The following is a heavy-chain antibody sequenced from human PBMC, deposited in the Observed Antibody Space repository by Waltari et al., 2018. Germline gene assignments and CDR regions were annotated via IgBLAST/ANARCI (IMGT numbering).Heavy chain of an antibody. Sequence: QVQLVQSGAEVKEPGASVKVSCKASGYTFTGYYMHWVRQAPGQGLEWMGLINPNSGDTNYAQKVQGRVTMTRDTSISTAYMELSRLRSDDTAVYYCARLQLATAFDYWGQGTLVTVSS. V-gene: IGHV1-2*02. D-gene: IGHD2-2*01. CDR3: ARLQLATAFDY. J-gene: IGHJ4*02. CDR1: GYTFTGYY. CDR2: INPNSGDT.